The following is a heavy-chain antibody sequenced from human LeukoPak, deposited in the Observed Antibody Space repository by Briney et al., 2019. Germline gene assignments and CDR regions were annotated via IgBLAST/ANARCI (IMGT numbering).Heavy chain of an antibody. CDR3: ARASDGSGSYDWFDP. V-gene: IGHV1-18*01. D-gene: IGHD3-10*01. Sequence: ASVKVSCKASGYTFTSYGISWVRQAPGQGLEGMGWISAYNGNTNYAQKFQGRVTMTRDTSTSTVYMELSSLRSEDTAVYYCARASDGSGSYDWFDPWGQGTLVTVSS. CDR2: ISAYNGNT. J-gene: IGHJ5*02. CDR1: GYTFTSYG.